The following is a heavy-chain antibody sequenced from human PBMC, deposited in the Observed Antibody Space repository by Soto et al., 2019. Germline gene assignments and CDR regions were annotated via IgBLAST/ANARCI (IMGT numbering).Heavy chain of an antibody. CDR2: ISWNSGSI. CDR3: AKDPSSSWYGGIDY. D-gene: IGHD6-13*01. J-gene: IGHJ4*02. V-gene: IGHV3-9*01. CDR1: GFTFDDYA. Sequence: EVQLVESGGGLVQPGRSPRLSCAASGFTFDDYAMHWVRQAPGKGLEWVSGISWNSGSIGYADSVKGRFTISRDNAKNSLYLQMNSLRAEDTALYYCAKDPSSSWYGGIDYWGQGTLVTVSS.